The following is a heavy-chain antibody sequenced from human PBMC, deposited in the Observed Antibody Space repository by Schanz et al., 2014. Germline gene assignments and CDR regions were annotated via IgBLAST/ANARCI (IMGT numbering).Heavy chain of an antibody. D-gene: IGHD4-17*01. J-gene: IGHJ4*02. CDR2: MNPDSGNT. Sequence: QVQLVQSGAEVKKPGASVKVSCKASGYTFVSYSMHWVRQAPGQGLEWMGWMNPDSGNTGYAQKFQGRVTMTRNTSISTAYMELSSLRSEDTAVYYCARGYGDSPTDFWGQGTLVTVSS. V-gene: IGHV1-8*02. CDR3: ARGYGDSPTDF. CDR1: GYTFVSYS.